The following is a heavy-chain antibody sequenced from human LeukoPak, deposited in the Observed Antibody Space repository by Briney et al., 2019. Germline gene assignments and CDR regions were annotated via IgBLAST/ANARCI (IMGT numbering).Heavy chain of an antibody. CDR3: AKVRGHNYGYFDY. CDR1: GFTFDDSA. J-gene: IGHJ4*02. Sequence: GRSLRLSCAASGFTFDDSAMYWVRQAPGKGLEWVAGISWNSGSIGFADSVKGRFTISRDNAKNSLYLQMNSLRPEDTALYYCAKVRGHNYGYFDYWGQGTLVTVSS. D-gene: IGHD5-18*01. V-gene: IGHV3-9*01. CDR2: ISWNSGSI.